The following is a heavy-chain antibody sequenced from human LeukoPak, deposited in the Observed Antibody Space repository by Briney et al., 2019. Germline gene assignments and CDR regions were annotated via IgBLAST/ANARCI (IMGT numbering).Heavy chain of an antibody. Sequence: PSETLSLTCAVSGYSISSGYYWGWIRRPPGKGLEWIGSIYHSGSTYYNPSLKSRVTISVDTSKNQFSLKLSSVTAADTAVYYCARTRYDAFDIWGQGTMVTVSS. CDR1: GYSISSGYY. CDR3: ARTRYDAFDI. CDR2: IYHSGST. D-gene: IGHD3-16*02. V-gene: IGHV4-38-2*01. J-gene: IGHJ3*02.